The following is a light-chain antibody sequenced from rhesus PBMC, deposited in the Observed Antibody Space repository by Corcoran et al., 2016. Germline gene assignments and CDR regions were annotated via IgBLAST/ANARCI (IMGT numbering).Light chain of an antibody. CDR3: RQHNSYPPT. CDR2: YAS. V-gene: IGKV1S14*01. J-gene: IGKJ1*01. Sequence: DIQMTQSPSSLSASVGDTVTITCRASQGVSKKLAWYQQKPGKAPKPLIHYASELESGVPSRFIGSGSGTDFTLNISSLQPEDFTIYYCRQHNSYPPTFGQGTKVEIK. CDR1: QGVSKK.